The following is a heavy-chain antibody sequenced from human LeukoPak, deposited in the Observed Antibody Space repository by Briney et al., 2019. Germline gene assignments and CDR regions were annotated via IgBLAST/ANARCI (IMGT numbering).Heavy chain of an antibody. CDR1: GYTFTGYY. D-gene: IGHD3-3*01. J-gene: IGHJ5*02. CDR2: INPYSGGT. Sequence: ASVKVSCKASGYTFTGYYMHWVRQAPGQGLEWMGWINPYSGGTNYAQKFQGWVTMTRDTSISTAYMELSRLRSDDTAVYYCAREYYDFWSGYYTGIGWFDPWGQGTLVTVSS. V-gene: IGHV1-2*04. CDR3: AREYYDFWSGYYTGIGWFDP.